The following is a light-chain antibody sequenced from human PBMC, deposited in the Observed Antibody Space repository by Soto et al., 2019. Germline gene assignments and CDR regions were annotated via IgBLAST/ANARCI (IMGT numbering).Light chain of an antibody. CDR3: MQALHTPLT. CDR1: QSLLHSNGYNY. V-gene: IGKV2-28*01. Sequence: DIVMTQSPLSLPVTPGEPASISCRSSQSLLHSNGYNYLDWYLQKPGQSPQLLIYMGSNRASGVPDRFSGSGSGTDLTLKISRVEAEDVGVYYCMQALHTPLTFGGGTKLDIK. J-gene: IGKJ4*01. CDR2: MGS.